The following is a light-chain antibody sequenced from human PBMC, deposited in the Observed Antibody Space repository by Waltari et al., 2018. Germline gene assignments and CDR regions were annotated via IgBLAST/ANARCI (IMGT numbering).Light chain of an antibody. J-gene: IGLJ2*01. CDR2: EVD. Sequence: SALTQPASVSASPGQSITISCTGSSSDVVRYDLVAWYHQHPGKAPHLLIYEVDKRPSGVSYRFSGSKSGNAASLTISGLQAEDEAHYFCSSYTYGGPWVFGGGTLLTVL. CDR3: SSYTYGGPWV. V-gene: IGLV2-23*02. CDR1: SSDVVRYDL.